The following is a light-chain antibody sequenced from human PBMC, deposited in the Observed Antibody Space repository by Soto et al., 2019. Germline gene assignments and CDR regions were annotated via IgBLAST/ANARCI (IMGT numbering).Light chain of an antibody. CDR3: QQYHIYSGT. J-gene: IGKJ1*01. V-gene: IGKV1-5*03. CDR1: QTIDSW. Sequence: DIQMTQSPSTLSASVGDRVTITFRASQTIDSWLAWYRQRPGKPPNLLIYKASTLASGVPSRFSGSGSGTEFTLTINSLQPDDFATYYCQQYHIYSGTFGQGTKVDIK. CDR2: KAS.